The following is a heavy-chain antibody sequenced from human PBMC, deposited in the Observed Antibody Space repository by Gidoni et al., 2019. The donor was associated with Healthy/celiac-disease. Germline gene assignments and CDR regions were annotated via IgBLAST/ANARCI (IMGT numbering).Heavy chain of an antibody. CDR1: GFTFRSYV. D-gene: IGHD6-13*01. CDR3: AKDGPAAAGGSYFDY. CDR2: ISYEGINK. Sequence: VQLAETGVGVVQPGRSLRLSCPAPGFTFRSYVIHGVRQAPGKGLDVVAGISYEGINKYYADSVKGRFTISRDKSMNTLYLQMNSLRAEDTAVYYCAKDGPAAAGGSYFDYWGQGTLVTVSS. V-gene: IGHV3-30*18. J-gene: IGHJ4*02.